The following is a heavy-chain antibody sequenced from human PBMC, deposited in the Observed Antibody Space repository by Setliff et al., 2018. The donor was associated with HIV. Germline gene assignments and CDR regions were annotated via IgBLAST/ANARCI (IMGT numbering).Heavy chain of an antibody. V-gene: IGHV1-18*04. Sequence: ASVKVSCKASGYTFTGYGISWVRQAPGQGLEWMGWISTYKGNTKYEQKFQGRVTMTTDTSTSTAYMELRSLRSDGTAIYYCARDNYDDYSRVQMDVWGKGTTVTVSS. D-gene: IGHD4-17*01. CDR3: ARDNYDDYSRVQMDV. CDR2: ISTYKGNT. CDR1: GYTFTGYG. J-gene: IGHJ6*04.